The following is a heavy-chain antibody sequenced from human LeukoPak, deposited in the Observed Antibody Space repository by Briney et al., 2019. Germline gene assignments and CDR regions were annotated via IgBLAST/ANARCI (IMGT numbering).Heavy chain of an antibody. D-gene: IGHD3-22*01. CDR2: INTNTGNP. J-gene: IGHJ5*02. CDR3: ARDATNYYDSSGYYYNWFDP. Sequence: ASVKVSCTASGYTFTSYAMNWVRQAPGQGLAWMGWINTNTGNPTYAQGFTGRFVFSLDTSVSTAYLQISSLKAEDTAVYYCARDATNYYDSSGYYYNWFDPWGQGTLVTVSS. CDR1: GYTFTSYA. V-gene: IGHV7-4-1*02.